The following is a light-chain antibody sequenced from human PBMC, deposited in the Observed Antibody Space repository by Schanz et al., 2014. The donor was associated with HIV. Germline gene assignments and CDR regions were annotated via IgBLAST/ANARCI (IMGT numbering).Light chain of an antibody. CDR2: DDN. J-gene: IGLJ3*02. CDR3: QSYDSNNRWV. V-gene: IGLV6-57*04. CDR1: SGSIASNY. Sequence: NFMLTQSHSVSESPGKTVTISCTRSSGSIASNYVQWYQQRPGSAPTTVIYDDNQRPSGVPDRFSGSIDSSSNFASLTISRLKTEDEADYYCQSYDSNNRWVFGGGTKLTVL.